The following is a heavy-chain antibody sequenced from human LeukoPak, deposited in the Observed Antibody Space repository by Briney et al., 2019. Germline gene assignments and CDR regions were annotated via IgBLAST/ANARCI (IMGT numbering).Heavy chain of an antibody. CDR3: AREIKAAAGKTPQMGCFDP. J-gene: IGHJ5*02. D-gene: IGHD6-13*01. CDR2: IRYDGSNK. CDR1: GFTFSSYG. V-gene: IGHV3-30*02. Sequence: PGGSLRLSCAASGFTFSSYGMHWVRQAPGKGLEWVAFIRYDGSNKYYADSVKGRFTISRDNAKNSLYLQMNSLRAEDAAVYYCAREIKAAAGKTPQMGCFDPWGQGTLVTVSS.